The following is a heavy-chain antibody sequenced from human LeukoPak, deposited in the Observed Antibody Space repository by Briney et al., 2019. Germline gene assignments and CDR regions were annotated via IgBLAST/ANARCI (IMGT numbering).Heavy chain of an antibody. CDR1: GFTFSSYA. CDR2: ILYDGSKK. CDR3: AQDPIADDYYGSGSYPYYFVY. D-gene: IGHD3-10*01. Sequence: GGPLRLSGAASGFTFSSYAISWVGQAPGKGLEGVTVILYDGSKKYFADSVKGRFTTCRDNSKNTLYLQMNSLRAEDTAVYYCAQDPIADDYYGSGSYPYYFVYWGQGTLVTVSS. J-gene: IGHJ4*02. V-gene: IGHV3-30*18.